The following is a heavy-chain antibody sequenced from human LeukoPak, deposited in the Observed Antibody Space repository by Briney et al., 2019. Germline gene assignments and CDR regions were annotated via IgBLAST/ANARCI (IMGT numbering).Heavy chain of an antibody. J-gene: IGHJ4*02. Sequence: GESLKISCKGSGYSFTKYWIGWVRQMPGKGLEWMGIIYPGDSDSRYSPSFQGQATISADRSISTAYLQWSSLKASDTAMYYCAKSGLGGTWDYYFDYWGQGTLVTVSS. CDR1: GYSFTKYW. CDR3: AKSGLGGTWDYYFDY. CDR2: IYPGDSDS. V-gene: IGHV5-51*01. D-gene: IGHD1-1*01.